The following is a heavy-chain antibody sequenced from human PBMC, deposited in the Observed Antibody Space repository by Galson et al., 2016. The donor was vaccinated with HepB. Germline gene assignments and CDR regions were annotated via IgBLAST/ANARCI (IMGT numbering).Heavy chain of an antibody. D-gene: IGHD5-12*01. CDR2: VHHSGSS. V-gene: IGHV4-4*02. J-gene: IGHJ4*02. CDR1: GDSISRSTW. CDR3: ARANSYSGYGFEFDY. Sequence: ETLSLTCTVSGDSISRSTWWTWVRQPPGKGLEWIGEVHHSGSSTYSPSLKSRVTIPVDRSKKQFSLNLSSVTAADTAVYYCARANSYSGYGFEFDYWGQGTLVTVSS.